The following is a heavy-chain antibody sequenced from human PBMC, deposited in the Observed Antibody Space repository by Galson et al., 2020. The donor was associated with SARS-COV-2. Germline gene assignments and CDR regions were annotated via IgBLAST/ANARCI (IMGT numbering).Heavy chain of an antibody. CDR3: AKDQDIVATIWGTTHGGGFDC. CDR1: GFTFSSYG. D-gene: IGHD5-12*01. V-gene: IGHV3-33*06. CDR2: IWYVGSNK. Sequence: GESLKISCAASGFTFSSYGMHWVRQAPGKGLEWVAVIWYVGSNKYYADSVKGRFTISRDNSKNTLYLQMNSLRAEDTAVYYCAKDQDIVATIWGTTHGGGFDCWGQGTLVTVSS. J-gene: IGHJ4*02.